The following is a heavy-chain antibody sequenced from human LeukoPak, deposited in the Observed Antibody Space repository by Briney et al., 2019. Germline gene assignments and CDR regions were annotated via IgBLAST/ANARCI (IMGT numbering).Heavy chain of an antibody. Sequence: ASVKVSCKASGYTFVSYGITWVRQAPGQGLEWMGWISVYNGDTKYAQNLQGRVTMTTDTSTSTAYMELRSLRSDDTAVYYCARVEGYCSGGSCYSMDYWGQGTLVTVSS. CDR3: ARVEGYCSGGSCYSMDY. J-gene: IGHJ4*02. CDR1: GYTFVSYG. CDR2: ISVYNGDT. V-gene: IGHV1-18*04. D-gene: IGHD2-15*01.